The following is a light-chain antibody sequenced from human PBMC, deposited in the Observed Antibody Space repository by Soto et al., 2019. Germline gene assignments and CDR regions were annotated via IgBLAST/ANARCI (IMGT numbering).Light chain of an antibody. CDR3: QQRRSWPLT. J-gene: IGKJ5*01. CDR1: QSVSSY. CDR2: DAS. V-gene: IGKV3-11*01. Sequence: EIVLTQSPATLSLSPGERATLSCRASQSVSSYLAWYRQKPGQAPRLLIYDASNRATGIPARFSGTGSGTDFTLTISSLEPGDFAVYYCQQRRSWPLTFGQGTRLEIK.